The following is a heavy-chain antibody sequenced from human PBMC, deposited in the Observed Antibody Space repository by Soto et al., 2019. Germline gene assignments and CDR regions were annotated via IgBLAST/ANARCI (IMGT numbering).Heavy chain of an antibody. CDR2: IYWDDDP. CDR1: GFSFSADGVG. V-gene: IGHV2-5*02. J-gene: IGHJ3*01. Sequence: QITLKESGPTLVKPTQTLTLTCIFSGFSFSADGVGVGWIRQPPGKALEWLALIYWDDDPRYRPSLKSRLTGSKDTSKHQVVPTMTNMDPLDTATYYCAHAFGGTSGPNEAFDVWGQGTVVTVSS. CDR3: AHAFGGTSGPNEAFDV. D-gene: IGHD3-16*01.